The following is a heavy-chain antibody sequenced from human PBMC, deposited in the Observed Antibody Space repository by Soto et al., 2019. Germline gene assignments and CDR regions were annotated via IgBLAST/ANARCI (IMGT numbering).Heavy chain of an antibody. V-gene: IGHV1-69*13. Sequence: GASVKVSCKASGGTFSSYAISWVRQAPGQGLEWMGGIIPIFGTANYAQKFQGRVTITADESTSTAYMELSSLRSEDTAVYYCARDSTAAAGLFDYWGQGTLVTVSS. D-gene: IGHD6-13*01. CDR1: GGTFSSYA. CDR2: IIPIFGTA. J-gene: IGHJ4*02. CDR3: ARDSTAAAGLFDY.